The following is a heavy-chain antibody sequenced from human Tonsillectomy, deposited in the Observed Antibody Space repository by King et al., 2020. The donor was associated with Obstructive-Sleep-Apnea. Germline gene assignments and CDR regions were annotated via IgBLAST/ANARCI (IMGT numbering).Heavy chain of an antibody. CDR3: ARDLADYGSGSYYLTFHFDY. D-gene: IGHD3-10*01. V-gene: IGHV4-39*07. CDR1: GGSISSSSYY. CDR2: SYYSGST. J-gene: IGHJ4*02. Sequence: LQLQESGPGLVKPSETLSLTCTVSGGSISSSSYYLGWIRQPPGKGLEWIGSSYYSGSTYYNPSLKSRVHISVDTSKNQFSLKLSSVTAADTAVYYCARDLADYGSGSYYLTFHFDYWGQGTLVTVSS.